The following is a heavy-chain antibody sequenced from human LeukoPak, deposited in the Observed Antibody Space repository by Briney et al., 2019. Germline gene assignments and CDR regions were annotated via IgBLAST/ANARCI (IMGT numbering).Heavy chain of an antibody. V-gene: IGHV3-74*01. CDR1: GFTFSSYW. CDR3: ARRTGVATIGKNWFDP. D-gene: IGHD5-12*01. CDR2: IASDGSST. J-gene: IGHJ5*02. Sequence: GGSLRLSCAASGFTFSSYWMNWVRQAPGKGLVWVSRIASDGSSTTYADSVKGRFSISRDNAKNTLYLQMNSLRVEDTAVYYCARRTGVATIGKNWFDPWGQGTLVTVSS.